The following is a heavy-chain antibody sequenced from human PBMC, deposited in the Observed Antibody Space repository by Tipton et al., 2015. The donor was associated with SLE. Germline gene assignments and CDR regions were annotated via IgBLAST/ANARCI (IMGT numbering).Heavy chain of an antibody. J-gene: IGHJ6*03. CDR3: ARDQFWSGYCYYCYYMGV. D-gene: IGHD3-3*01. CDR2: ISYDGDNK. CDR1: GFTFSSYA. Sequence: SLRLSCAASGFTFSSYAMHWVRQAPGKGPEWVAVISYDGDNKYYADSMKGRFTISRDNSKNTLYLQMNSLRAEDTAVYYCARDQFWSGYCYYCYYMGVWGKVTTVTVSS. V-gene: IGHV3-30*04.